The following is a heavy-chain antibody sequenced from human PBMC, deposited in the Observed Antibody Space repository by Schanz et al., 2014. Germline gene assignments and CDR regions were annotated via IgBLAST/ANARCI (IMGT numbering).Heavy chain of an antibody. J-gene: IGHJ6*02. Sequence: QLQLQESGPGLVKPSETLSLSCTVSGGSMSSNRDYWAWIRQPPGKGLEWIGEINPNEGIHHNPSLKSRVAISVDMSKNQFSLKMSSLTAADTATYYCAREMGRRFFDYNYGMDVWGQGTTVTVSS. V-gene: IGHV4-39*07. CDR1: GGSMSSNRDY. CDR3: AREMGRRFFDYNYGMDV. CDR2: INPNEGI. D-gene: IGHD3-3*01.